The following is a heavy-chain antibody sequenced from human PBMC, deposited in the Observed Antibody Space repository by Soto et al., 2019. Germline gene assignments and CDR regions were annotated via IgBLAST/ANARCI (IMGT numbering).Heavy chain of an antibody. V-gene: IGHV4-34*01. CDR2: INHSGST. Sequence: SETLSLTCAVYGGSFSGYYWSWIRQPPGKGLEWIGEINHSGSTNYNPSLKSRVTISVDTSKNQFSLKLASVTAADTAVYYCARDYGDYQFDYWGQGTLVTVSS. CDR1: GGSFSGYY. D-gene: IGHD4-17*01. J-gene: IGHJ4*02. CDR3: ARDYGDYQFDY.